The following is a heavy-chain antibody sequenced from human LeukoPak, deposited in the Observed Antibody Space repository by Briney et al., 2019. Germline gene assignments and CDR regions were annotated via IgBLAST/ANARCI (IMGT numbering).Heavy chain of an antibody. D-gene: IGHD2-15*01. Sequence: PSETLSLTCAVSGYSISSGYYWSWIRQPPGKGLEWIGEINHSGSTNYNPSLKSRVTISVDTSKNQFSLKLSSVTAADTAVYYCARWVVAADYYYYMDVWGKGTTVTVSS. CDR1: GYSISSGYY. CDR2: INHSGST. V-gene: IGHV4-34*01. J-gene: IGHJ6*03. CDR3: ARWVVAADYYYYMDV.